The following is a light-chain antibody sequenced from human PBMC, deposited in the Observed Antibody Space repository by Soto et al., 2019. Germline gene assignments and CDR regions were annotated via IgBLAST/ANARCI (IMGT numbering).Light chain of an antibody. Sequence: QAVLTQPTSVSGAPGQRVTISCTGSSSNFGAGYDVHWYQQLPGTAPKLLIYANNNRPSGIPDRFSGSKSGTSASLAITGLQAEDEADYYCQSYDIHLSASLVFGGGTKLTVL. V-gene: IGLV1-40*01. CDR2: ANN. CDR3: QSYDIHLSASLV. J-gene: IGLJ2*01. CDR1: SSNFGAGYD.